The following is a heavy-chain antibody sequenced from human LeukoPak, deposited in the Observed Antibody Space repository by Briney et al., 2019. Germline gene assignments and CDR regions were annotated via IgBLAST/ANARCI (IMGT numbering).Heavy chain of an antibody. CDR2: ITGSGGTT. Sequence: PGGSLRLSCAASGFTFSSYAMSWVRRAPGKGLEWVSTITGSGGTTNYADSVKGRFTISRDNSKNTLSLQVNSLSAEDTAGYYCAKGRYCDSTTCAYHGLDVWGQGTTVTVSS. CDR3: AKGRYCDSTTCAYHGLDV. D-gene: IGHD2-2*01. CDR1: GFTFSSYA. J-gene: IGHJ6*02. V-gene: IGHV3-23*01.